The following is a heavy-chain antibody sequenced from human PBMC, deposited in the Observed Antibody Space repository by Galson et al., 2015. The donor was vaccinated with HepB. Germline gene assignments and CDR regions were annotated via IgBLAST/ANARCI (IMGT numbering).Heavy chain of an antibody. D-gene: IGHD6-13*01. CDR3: ANQQRGRDYYYYGMDV. CDR1: GFTVSSNY. CDR2: IYSGGST. V-gene: IGHV3-66*01. Sequence: SLRLSCAASGFTVSSNYMSWVRQAPGKGLEWVSVIYSGGSTYYADSVKGRFTISRDNSKNTLYLQKNSLRAEDTAVYYCANQQRGRDYYYYGMDVWGQGTTVTVSS. J-gene: IGHJ6*02.